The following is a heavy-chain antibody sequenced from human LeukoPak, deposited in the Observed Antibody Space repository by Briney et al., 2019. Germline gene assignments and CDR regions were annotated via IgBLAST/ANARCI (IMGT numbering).Heavy chain of an antibody. V-gene: IGHV1-8*01. Sequence: ASVKVSCKASGYTFTSYDINWVRQAPGQGLEWMASMNPNNGNTAYARKFQGRVTMTRDTSIGTAYLELSALRSEDTAVYYCARLHWESGGIYFHYYMDVWGKGTTVTVSS. D-gene: IGHD3-16*01. CDR3: ARLHWESGGIYFHYYMDV. CDR2: MNPNNGNT. CDR1: GYTFTSYD. J-gene: IGHJ6*03.